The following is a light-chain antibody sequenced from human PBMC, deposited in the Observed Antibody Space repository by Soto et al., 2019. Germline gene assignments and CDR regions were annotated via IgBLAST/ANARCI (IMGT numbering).Light chain of an antibody. CDR3: QQYNSYS. J-gene: IGKJ1*01. Sequence: DIQMNQSPSTLPASVGDRVTITCRASQSISSWLAWYQQKPGTAPKLLIYHASSLESGVPSRFSGSGSGTEFTLTISSLQPDDFATYYCQQYNSYSFGQGTKVDIK. V-gene: IGKV1-5*01. CDR1: QSISSW. CDR2: HAS.